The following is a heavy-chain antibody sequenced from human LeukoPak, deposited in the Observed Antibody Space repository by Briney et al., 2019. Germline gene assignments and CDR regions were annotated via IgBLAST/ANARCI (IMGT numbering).Heavy chain of an antibody. V-gene: IGHV3-15*01. J-gene: IGHJ3*02. D-gene: IGHD6-19*01. CDR2: IKSKTDGGTT. CDR1: GFTFSSYW. Sequence: PGGSLRLSCAASGFTFSSYWMSWVRQAPGKGLEWVGRIKSKTDGGTTDYAAPVKGRFTISRDDSKNMLYLQMNSLKTEDTAVYYCATERHTSGWYDASDIWGQGTMVIVSS. CDR3: ATERHTSGWYDASDI.